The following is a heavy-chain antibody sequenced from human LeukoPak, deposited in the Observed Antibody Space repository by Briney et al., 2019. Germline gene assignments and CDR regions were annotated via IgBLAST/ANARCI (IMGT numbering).Heavy chain of an antibody. CDR1: GYTFTSYA. J-gene: IGHJ4*02. CDR2: INAGNGNT. D-gene: IGHD3-16*02. CDR3: ARDPHMITFGGVIAPDY. V-gene: IGHV1-3*01. Sequence: ASVKVSCKASGYTFTSYAMHWVRQAPGQRLEWMGWINAGNGNTKYSQKFQGRVTMTRDTSTSTVYMELSSLRSEDTAVYYCARDPHMITFGGVIAPDYWGQGTLVTVSS.